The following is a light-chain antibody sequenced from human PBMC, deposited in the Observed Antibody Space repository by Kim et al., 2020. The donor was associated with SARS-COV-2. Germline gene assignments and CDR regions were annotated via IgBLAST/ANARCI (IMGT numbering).Light chain of an antibody. CDR3: LQYNNWPPLT. CDR1: QSVTSN. V-gene: IGKV3-15*01. J-gene: IGKJ4*01. Sequence: SPGERATLACRASQSVTSNLAWYQQKPGQAPRLLVYGASTRATGVPTRFSGSGSGTEFTLTISSLQSEDFAIYYCLQYNNWPPLTFGGGTRVEI. CDR2: GAS.